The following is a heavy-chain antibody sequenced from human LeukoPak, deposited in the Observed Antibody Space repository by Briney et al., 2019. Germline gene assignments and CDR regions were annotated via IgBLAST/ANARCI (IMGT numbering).Heavy chain of an antibody. CDR1: GGSISSYY. J-gene: IGHJ5*02. D-gene: IGHD3-22*01. CDR2: IHYSRST. CDR3: ARSTYYYDSSGYYYWFDP. V-gene: IGHV4-59*05. Sequence: SETLSLTCTVHGGSISSYYWSSIRQPPGKGLERIGSIHYSRSTYYNPSRKSRVTISVDTSKNQFSLKLSSVTAADTAVYYCARSTYYYDSSGYYYWFDPWGQGTLVTVSS.